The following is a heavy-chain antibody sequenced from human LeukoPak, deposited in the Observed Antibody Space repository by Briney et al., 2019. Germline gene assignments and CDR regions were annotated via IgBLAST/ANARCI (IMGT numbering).Heavy chain of an antibody. CDR2: IYYSGGT. V-gene: IGHV4-59*08. Sequence: SETLSLTCTVSGGSISGYYWSWIRQPPGKGLEWIGYIYYSGGTNYNPSLKSRVTILVDTSKNQFSLRLSSVTAADTAVYYCARYGTWFDPWGQGALVTVSS. CDR3: ARYGTWFDP. J-gene: IGHJ5*02. D-gene: IGHD3-16*01. CDR1: GGSISGYY.